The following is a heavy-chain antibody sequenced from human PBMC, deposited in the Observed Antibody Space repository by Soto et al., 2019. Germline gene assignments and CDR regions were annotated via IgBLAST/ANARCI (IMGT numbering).Heavy chain of an antibody. J-gene: IGHJ3*02. CDR1: GYTFTSYG. Sequence: QVQLVQSGAEVKKPGASVKVSCKASGYTFTSYGISWVRQAPGQGLEWMGWISAYNGNTNYAQKLQGRVTMTTDTSPSTAYMELRSLRSDDTAVYYCARAGGKYCSSTSCYDDAFDIWGQGTMVTVSS. CDR2: ISAYNGNT. D-gene: IGHD2-2*01. V-gene: IGHV1-18*01. CDR3: ARAGGKYCSSTSCYDDAFDI.